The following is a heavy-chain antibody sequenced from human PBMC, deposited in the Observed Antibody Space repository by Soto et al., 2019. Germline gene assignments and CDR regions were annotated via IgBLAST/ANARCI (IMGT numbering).Heavy chain of an antibody. D-gene: IGHD2-21*01. Sequence: EVQLVESGGGLVKPGGSLRLSCAASGFTFSSYSMNWVRQAPGKGLEWVSSISSSSSYIYYADSVKGRFTISRDNAQNSPYLQKNSLRGEDTAVYYCAGSDNAIPDWFDPWGQGTLVNVSS. J-gene: IGHJ5*02. V-gene: IGHV3-21*01. CDR3: AGSDNAIPDWFDP. CDR2: ISSSSSYI. CDR1: GFTFSSYS.